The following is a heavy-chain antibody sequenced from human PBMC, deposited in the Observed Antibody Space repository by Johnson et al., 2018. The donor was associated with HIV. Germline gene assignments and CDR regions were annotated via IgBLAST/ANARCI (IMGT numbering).Heavy chain of an antibody. CDR1: GFTFSSYG. D-gene: IGHD6-19*01. CDR3: AKDRQWGPRDAFDI. Sequence: QVQLVESGGGVVQPGRSLRLSCAASGFTFSSYGMHWVRQAPGKGLVWVSRINSDGSTYYADSVKGRFTISRDNSKNTLYLQMNSLRAEDTAVYYCAKDRQWGPRDAFDIWGQGTMVTVSS. V-gene: IGHV3-NL1*01. CDR2: INSDGST. J-gene: IGHJ3*02.